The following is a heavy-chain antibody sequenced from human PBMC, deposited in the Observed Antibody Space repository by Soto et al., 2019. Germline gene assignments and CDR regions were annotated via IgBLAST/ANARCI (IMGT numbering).Heavy chain of an antibody. Sequence: GGSLRLSCAASGFTFSSYWMHWVRQAPGKGLVWVSRINSDGSSTSYADSVKGRFTISRDNAKNTLYLQMNSLRAEDTAVYYCARDLQWLVHPYYYYGMDVWGQGTTVTVSS. CDR2: INSDGSST. D-gene: IGHD6-19*01. V-gene: IGHV3-74*01. CDR3: ARDLQWLVHPYYYYGMDV. CDR1: GFTFSSYW. J-gene: IGHJ6*02.